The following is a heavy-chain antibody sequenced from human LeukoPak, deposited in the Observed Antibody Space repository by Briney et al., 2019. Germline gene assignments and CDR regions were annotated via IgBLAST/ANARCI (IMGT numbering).Heavy chain of an antibody. CDR3: ARRGFYDTSGYLFDH. D-gene: IGHD3-22*01. V-gene: IGHV3-48*03. J-gene: IGHJ4*01. Sequence: GGSLRLSCAASGFTFSSYEMNWVRQAPGKGLEWVSYISTSGSPIYYGNSVKGRFTISRDNAKNSLYLQMNSLRAEDTALYYCARRGFYDTSGYLFDHWGQEPWSPSPQ. CDR2: ISTSGSPI. CDR1: GFTFSSYE.